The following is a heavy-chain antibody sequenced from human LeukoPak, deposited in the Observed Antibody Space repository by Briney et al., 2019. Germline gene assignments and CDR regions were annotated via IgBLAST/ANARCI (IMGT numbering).Heavy chain of an antibody. Sequence: GGSLRLSCAVSGITLSNYGMSWVRQAPGKGLEWVAGISDSGGRTNYADSVKGRFTISRDNSNNTLYLQMNSLRAEDTAVYYCAKLGGHPLHNYYVGVWGKGTTVAVSS. V-gene: IGHV3-23*01. CDR1: GITLSNYG. CDR2: ISDSGGRT. J-gene: IGHJ6*03. CDR3: AKLGGHPLHNYYVGV. D-gene: IGHD3-16*01.